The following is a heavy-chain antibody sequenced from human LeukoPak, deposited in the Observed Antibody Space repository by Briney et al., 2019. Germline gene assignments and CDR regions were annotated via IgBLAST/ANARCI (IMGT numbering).Heavy chain of an antibody. J-gene: IGHJ4*02. V-gene: IGHV3-21*01. CDR2: ISSSSSYI. Sequence: GGSLRLSCAASGFTFSSYSMNWVRQAPGKGLEWVSSISSSSSYIYYADSVKGRFTISRDNAKNSLYLQMNSLRAEDTAVYYCARNLRYCSGGSCYGDYWGQGTLVTVSS. CDR3: ARNLRYCSGGSCYGDY. CDR1: GFTFSSYS. D-gene: IGHD2-15*01.